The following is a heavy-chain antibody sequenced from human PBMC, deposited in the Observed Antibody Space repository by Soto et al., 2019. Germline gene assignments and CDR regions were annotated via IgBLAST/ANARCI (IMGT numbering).Heavy chain of an antibody. D-gene: IGHD6-19*01. CDR1: SSPINSRYY. V-gene: IGHV4-38-2*02. J-gene: IGHJ4*02. Sequence: PSETLSLTCTVSSSPINSRYYWGWIRQTPGKGLEWVASTYHSGSTHYNPSLKSRATISVDTSNNQFSLRLSSVTAADTTIYYCARNTSGRNFDYWGQGTQVTVSS. CDR2: TYHSGST. CDR3: ARNTSGRNFDY.